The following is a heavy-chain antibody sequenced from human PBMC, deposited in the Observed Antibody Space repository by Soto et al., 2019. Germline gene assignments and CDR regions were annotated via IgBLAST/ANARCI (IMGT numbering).Heavy chain of an antibody. CDR3: ARMVRGSNIDYYHYMDV. CDR2: ISAYNGDT. J-gene: IGHJ6*03. V-gene: IGHV1-18*01. Sequence: QVQLVQSGAEVKKPGASVKVSCKASGYTFTSHGISWVRQAPGQGLEWMGWISAYNGDTNYAQKLQGRVTGTTATSTSTAYMELRSLRSDDTAVYYCARMVRGSNIDYYHYMDVWGKGTTVTVSS. D-gene: IGHD3-10*01. CDR1: GYTFTSHG.